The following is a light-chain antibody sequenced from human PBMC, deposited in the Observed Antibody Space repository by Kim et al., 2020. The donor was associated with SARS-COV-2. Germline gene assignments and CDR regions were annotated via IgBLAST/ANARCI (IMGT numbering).Light chain of an antibody. Sequence: EIVLTQSPGTLSLSPGERATLSCRAGQTVTSNYLAWYQQKPGQAPRLLIYGASSRATGISDRFSGSGSGTDFTLTISRLEPEDFAVYYCQQYGSSPATFGQGTKVDIK. J-gene: IGKJ1*01. CDR1: QTVTSNY. V-gene: IGKV3-20*01. CDR2: GAS. CDR3: QQYGSSPAT.